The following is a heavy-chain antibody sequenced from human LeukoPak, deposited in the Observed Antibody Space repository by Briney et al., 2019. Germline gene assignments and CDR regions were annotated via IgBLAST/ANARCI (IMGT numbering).Heavy chain of an antibody. J-gene: IGHJ5*02. V-gene: IGHV1-46*01. D-gene: IGHD2-2*01. CDR2: INPSGGST. Sequence: ASVKVSCKASGYTFTSYYMHWVRQAPGQGLEWMGIINPSGGSTSYAQKFQGRVTMTRDTSTSTVYMELSSLRSEDTAVYYCARAGYCSSTSCSNWFDPWGQGTLVTVSS. CDR3: ARAGYCSSTSCSNWFDP. CDR1: GYTFTSYY.